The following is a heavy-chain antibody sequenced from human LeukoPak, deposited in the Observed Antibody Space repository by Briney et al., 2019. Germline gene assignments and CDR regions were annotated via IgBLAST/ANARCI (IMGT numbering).Heavy chain of an antibody. J-gene: IGHJ5*02. V-gene: IGHV3-21*01. CDR2: ISSSSSYI. CDR3: ARELRLAAATDFGANWFDP. D-gene: IGHD6-13*01. CDR1: GFTFSSYS. Sequence: PGGSLRLSCAASGFTFSSYSMNWVRQAPGKGLEWVSSISSSSSYIYYADSVKGRFTISRDNAKDSLYLQMNSLRAEDTAVYYCARELRLAAATDFGANWFDPWGQGTLVTVSS.